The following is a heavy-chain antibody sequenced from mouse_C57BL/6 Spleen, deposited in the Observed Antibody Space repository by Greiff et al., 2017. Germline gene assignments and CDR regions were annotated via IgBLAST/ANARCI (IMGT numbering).Heavy chain of an antibody. D-gene: IGHD1-1*01. V-gene: IGHV1-64*01. CDR2: IHPNSGST. J-gene: IGHJ2*01. CDR3: ARTTSPYDLDY. CDR1: GYTFTSYW. Sequence: QVQLKQPGAELVKPGASVKLSCKASGYTFTSYWMPWVKQRPGQGLEWIGMIHPNSGSTNYNQKFKSKATLTVDKSSSTAYMQLGSLASEESAVYYSARTTSPYDLDYWGQGTTLTVSS.